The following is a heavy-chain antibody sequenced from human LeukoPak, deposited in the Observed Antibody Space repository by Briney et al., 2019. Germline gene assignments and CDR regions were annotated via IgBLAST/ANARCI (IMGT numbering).Heavy chain of an antibody. V-gene: IGHV6-1*01. CDR2: TYYRSKWYN. Sequence: SQTLSLTCAISGESVSSNSAARNWIRQSPSRGLEWLGRTYYRSKWYNDYAVPVKSRITINPDTSKNQFSLQLNSVTPEDTAVYYCARDHCSGGSCYRRFDYWGQGTLVTVSS. CDR1: GESVSSNSAA. D-gene: IGHD2-15*01. J-gene: IGHJ4*02. CDR3: ARDHCSGGSCYRRFDY.